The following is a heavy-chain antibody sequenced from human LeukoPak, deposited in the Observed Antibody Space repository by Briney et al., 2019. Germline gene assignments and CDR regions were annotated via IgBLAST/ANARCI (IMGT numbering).Heavy chain of an antibody. CDR3: ARDVTISVFDY. Sequence: ASVKVSCKASGYNFMKFGVSWVRQAPGQGLEWMGWISGSNGDIDYAQKFQGRVTLTTDTSTSTAYLELRSLTSDDTAVYFCARDVTISVFDYWGQGSLVTVSS. CDR1: GYNFMKFG. V-gene: IGHV1-18*01. J-gene: IGHJ4*02. CDR2: ISGSNGDI. D-gene: IGHD2-21*02.